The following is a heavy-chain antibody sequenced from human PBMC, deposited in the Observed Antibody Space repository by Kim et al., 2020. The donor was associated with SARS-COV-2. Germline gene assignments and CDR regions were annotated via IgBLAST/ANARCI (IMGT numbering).Heavy chain of an antibody. V-gene: IGHV1-3*01. CDR1: GYTFTSYA. CDR3: ARGLRGSSYHDAFDI. CDR2: INAGNGNT. Sequence: ASVKVSCKASGYTFTSYAMHWVRQAPGQRLEWMGWINAGNGNTKYSQKFQGRVTITRDTSASTAYMELSSLRSEDTAVYYCARGLRGSSYHDAFDIWGQGTMVTVSS. D-gene: IGHD6-13*01. J-gene: IGHJ3*02.